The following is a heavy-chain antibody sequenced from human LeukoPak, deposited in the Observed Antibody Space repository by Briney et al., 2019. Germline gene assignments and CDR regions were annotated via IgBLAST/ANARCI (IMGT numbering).Heavy chain of an antibody. J-gene: IGHJ4*02. CDR3: ARTQAGELLWFGEN. V-gene: IGHV4-34*01. D-gene: IGHD3-10*01. Sequence: SETLSLTCAVYGGSFSGYYWSWIRQPPGKGLEWIGGINQSGSTNYNPSLKSRVTISVDTSKNQFSLKLSSVTAADTAVYYCARTQAGELLWFGENWGQGTLVTVSS. CDR1: GGSFSGYY. CDR2: INQSGST.